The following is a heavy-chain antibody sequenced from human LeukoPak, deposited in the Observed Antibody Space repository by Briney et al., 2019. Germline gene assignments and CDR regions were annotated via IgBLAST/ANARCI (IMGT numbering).Heavy chain of an antibody. CDR2: INHSGST. CDR3: ARGIAVAGKVGGLDY. V-gene: IGHV4-34*01. D-gene: IGHD6-19*01. CDR1: GGSFSGYY. Sequence: SETLSLTCAVYGGSFSGYYWSWIRQPPGKGLEWIGEINHSGSTNYSPSLKSRVTISVDTSKNQFSLKLSSVTAADTAVYYCARGIAVAGKVGGLDYWGQGTLVTVSS. J-gene: IGHJ4*02.